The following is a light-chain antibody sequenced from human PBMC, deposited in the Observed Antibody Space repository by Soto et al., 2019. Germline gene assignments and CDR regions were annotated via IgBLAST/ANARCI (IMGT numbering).Light chain of an antibody. CDR3: AAWDASLGGFYV. V-gene: IGLV1-44*01. J-gene: IGLJ1*01. Sequence: QSVLTQPPSASGTPGQRVTLSCSGSRSSIGSNAVNWYQHLPGSAPKLLIYSNNHRPSGVPDRFSASKAGASASLAISGLQSEDEGDYYCAAWDASLGGFYVSGSGTKLTVL. CDR2: SNN. CDR1: RSSIGSNA.